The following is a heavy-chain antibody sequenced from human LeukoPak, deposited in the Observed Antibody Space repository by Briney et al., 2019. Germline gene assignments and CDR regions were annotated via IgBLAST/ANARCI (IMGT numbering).Heavy chain of an antibody. CDR3: AREAANYGSGSYYNGTLFDY. J-gene: IGHJ4*02. D-gene: IGHD3-10*01. Sequence: GGSLRLSCAASGFTVSSNYMSWVRQAPGKGLEWVSVIYSGGSTYYADSVKGRFTISRDNSKNTLYPQMNSLRAEDTAVYYCAREAANYGSGSYYNGTLFDYWGQGTLVTVSS. V-gene: IGHV3-66*01. CDR1: GFTVSSNY. CDR2: IYSGGST.